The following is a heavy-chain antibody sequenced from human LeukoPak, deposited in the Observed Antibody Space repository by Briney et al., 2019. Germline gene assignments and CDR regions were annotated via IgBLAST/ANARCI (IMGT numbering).Heavy chain of an antibody. CDR2: IYPGDSDT. J-gene: IGHJ5*02. D-gene: IGHD2-15*01. Sequence: GESLKISCKGSGYSFTSYWIGWVRQMPGKGLEWMGIIYPGDSDTRYSPSFQGQVTISADKSISTAYLQWSSLKASDTAMYYCARRPSPDCSGGSCYSDWFDPWGQGTLVTVSS. CDR3: ARRPSPDCSGGSCYSDWFDP. CDR1: GYSFTSYW. V-gene: IGHV5-51*01.